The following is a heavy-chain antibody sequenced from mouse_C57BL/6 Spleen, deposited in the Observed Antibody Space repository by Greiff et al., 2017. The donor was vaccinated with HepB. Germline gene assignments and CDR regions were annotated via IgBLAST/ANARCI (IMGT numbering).Heavy chain of an antibody. CDR2: INPGSGGT. CDR1: GYAFTNYL. CDR3: ARLYYGNSFAY. D-gene: IGHD2-1*01. V-gene: IGHV1-54*01. J-gene: IGHJ3*01. Sequence: VQLQQSGAELVRPGTSVKVSCKASGYAFTNYLIEWVKQRPGQGLEWIGVINPGSGGTNYNEKFKGKATLTADKSSSTAYMQLSSLTSEDSAGYYCARLYYGNSFAYWGQGTLVTVSA.